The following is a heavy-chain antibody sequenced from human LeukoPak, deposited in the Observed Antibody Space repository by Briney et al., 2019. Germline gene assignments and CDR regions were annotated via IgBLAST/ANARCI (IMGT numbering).Heavy chain of an antibody. Sequence: PGESLKISCKGSGYSFTSYWIGWVRQAPGKGLEWVSSISGSGENTYYAESVKGRFNISRDTSTNTLFLQMNSLRGEDTAIYYCAIFPILFVMGALQDVDRWGQGTLVTVSS. V-gene: IGHV3-23*01. J-gene: IGHJ4*02. D-gene: IGHD3-3*01. CDR2: ISGSGENT. CDR3: AIFPILFVMGALQDVDR. CDR1: GYSFTSYW.